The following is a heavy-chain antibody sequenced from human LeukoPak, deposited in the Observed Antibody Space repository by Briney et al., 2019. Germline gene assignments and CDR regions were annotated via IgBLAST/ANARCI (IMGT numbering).Heavy chain of an antibody. J-gene: IGHJ4*02. D-gene: IGHD2-15*01. CDR3: ARDSRYCCGGSSYSVSDY. CDR2: IWYDGSNK. Sequence: GGSLRLSCAASGFTFSSYGMHWVRQAPGKGLEWVAVIWYDGSNKYYADSVKGRFTISRDNSKNTLYLQMNSLRAEDTAVYYCARDSRYCCGGSSYSVSDYWGQGTLVTVSS. CDR1: GFTFSSYG. V-gene: IGHV3-33*01.